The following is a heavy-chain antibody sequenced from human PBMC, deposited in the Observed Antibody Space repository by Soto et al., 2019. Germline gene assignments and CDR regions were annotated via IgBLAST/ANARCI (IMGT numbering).Heavy chain of an antibody. V-gene: IGHV3-30*18. CDR2: ISYDGSNK. D-gene: IGHD3-3*01. Sequence: GGSLRLSCAASGFTFSSYGMHWVRQAPGKGLEWVAVISYDGSNKYYADSVKGRFTISRDNSKNTLYLQMNSLRAEDTAVYYCAKDLRFLEWLTDVSVDYWGQGTLVTVSS. CDR3: AKDLRFLEWLTDVSVDY. J-gene: IGHJ4*02. CDR1: GFTFSSYG.